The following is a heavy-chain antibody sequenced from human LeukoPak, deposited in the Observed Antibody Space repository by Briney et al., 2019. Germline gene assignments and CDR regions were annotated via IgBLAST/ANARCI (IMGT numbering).Heavy chain of an antibody. J-gene: IGHJ5*02. Sequence: ETLSLTCAVSGYSISSGYYWGWIRQPPGNGLEWVSSISSSSGYIYYADSVKGRFTISRDNAKNSLYLQMNSLRAEDTAVYYCAREFSGPDSSGYPLGEFDPWGQGTLVTVSP. CDR2: ISSSSGYI. CDR1: GYSISSGYY. D-gene: IGHD3-22*01. CDR3: AREFSGPDSSGYPLGEFDP. V-gene: IGHV3-21*01.